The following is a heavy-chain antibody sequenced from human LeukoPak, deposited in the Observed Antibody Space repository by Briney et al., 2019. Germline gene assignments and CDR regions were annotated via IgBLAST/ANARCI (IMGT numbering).Heavy chain of an antibody. D-gene: IGHD2-8*01. CDR1: GFTFSSYG. J-gene: IGHJ4*02. V-gene: IGHV3-23*01. CDR2: ISGSGGST. Sequence: GGSLRLSCAASGFTFSSYGMSWVRQAPGKGLEWVSVISGSGGSTYYADSVKGRFTISRDNSKNTLDLQMNGLRADDTAVYYCAKGSLSLMGVFDYWGQGTLVTVSS. CDR3: AKGSLSLMGVFDY.